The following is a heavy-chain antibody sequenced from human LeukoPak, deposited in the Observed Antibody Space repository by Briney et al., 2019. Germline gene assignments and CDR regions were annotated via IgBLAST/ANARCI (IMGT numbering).Heavy chain of an antibody. CDR2: ISSSSSYI. D-gene: IGHD3-9*01. V-gene: IGHV3-21*01. CDR3: APHYDILTGYYLLDY. CDR1: GFTFSSYS. Sequence: GGSLRLSCAASGFTFSSYSMNWVRQAPGKGLEWVSSISSSSSYIYYADSVKGRFTTSRDNAKNSLYLQMNSLRAEDTAVYYCAPHYDILTGYYLLDYWGQGTLVTVSS. J-gene: IGHJ4*02.